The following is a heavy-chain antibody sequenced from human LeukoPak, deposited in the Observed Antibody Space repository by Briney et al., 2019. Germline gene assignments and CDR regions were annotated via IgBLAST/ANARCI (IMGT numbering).Heavy chain of an antibody. CDR1: GFTFSSYA. J-gene: IGHJ4*02. CDR2: ISYDGSNK. D-gene: IGHD3-22*01. V-gene: IGHV3-30-3*01. Sequence: PGGSLRLSCAASGFTFSSYAMHWVRQAPGKGLEWVAVISYDGSNKYYADSVKGRFTISRDNSKNTLYLQMNSLRAEDTAVYYCARDGGLRYDSSGYRPGPVDYWGQGTLVTVSS. CDR3: ARDGGLRYDSSGYRPGPVDY.